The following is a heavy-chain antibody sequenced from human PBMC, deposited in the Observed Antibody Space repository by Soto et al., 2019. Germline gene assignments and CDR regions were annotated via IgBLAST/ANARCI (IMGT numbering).Heavy chain of an antibody. CDR1: CGSITSFY. CDR3: AAGGSGSAAY. CDR2: VLSSESA. V-gene: IGHV4-59*01. Sequence: SETLSLTCAVSCGSITSFYYTWIRQPPGKGLEWIGSVLSSESAYYNPSLKSRATMSIDASKNQFSLTLTSVTAADTAFYYCAAGGSGSAAYWGQGSLVTVSS. J-gene: IGHJ4*02. D-gene: IGHD3-10*01.